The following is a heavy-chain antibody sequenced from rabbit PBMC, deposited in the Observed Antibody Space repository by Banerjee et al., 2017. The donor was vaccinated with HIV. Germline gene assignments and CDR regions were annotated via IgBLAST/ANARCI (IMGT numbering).Heavy chain of an antibody. V-gene: IGHV1S40*01. Sequence: QSLEESGGGLVQPEGSLTLTCKASGFSFSSGYYMCWVRQAPGKGLEWIGCIYAGSSGSTYYASWAKGRFTISKTSSTTVTLQMTSLTAADTATYFCARDNADDGGYGAYFNLWGPGTLVTVS. J-gene: IGHJ4*01. CDR3: ARDNADDGGYGAYFNL. D-gene: IGHD1-1*01. CDR2: IYAGSSGST. CDR1: GFSFSSGYY.